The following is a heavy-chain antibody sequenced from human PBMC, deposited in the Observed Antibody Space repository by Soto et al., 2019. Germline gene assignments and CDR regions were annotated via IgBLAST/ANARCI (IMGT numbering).Heavy chain of an antibody. CDR3: ARRERYYDILTGFNY. J-gene: IGHJ4*02. V-gene: IGHV4-39*01. D-gene: IGHD3-9*01. CDR1: GGSISSSSYY. CDR2: IYYSGST. Sequence: SETRSLTCTVSGGSISSSSYYWGWIRQPPGKGLEWIGSIYYSGSTYYNPSLKSRVTISVDTSKNQFSLKLSSVTAADTAVYYCARRERYYDILTGFNYWGQGTLVT.